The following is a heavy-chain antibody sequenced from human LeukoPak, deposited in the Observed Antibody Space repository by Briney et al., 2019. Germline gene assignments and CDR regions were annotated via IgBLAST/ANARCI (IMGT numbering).Heavy chain of an antibody. J-gene: IGHJ1*01. CDR1: GFFITNNNY. V-gene: IGHV4-38-2*02. CDR2: IHHSGNRFETGST. Sequence: SETLSLTCTMSGFFITNNNYWGWIRQSPGKGLEWMGSIHHSGNRFETGSTHYNPSFRGRISVSADPSKNQFSLTLRSVTAADTGVYFCARNGSSGFFNDWSQGPLVTVSS. CDR3: ARNGSSGFFND. D-gene: IGHD6-19*01.